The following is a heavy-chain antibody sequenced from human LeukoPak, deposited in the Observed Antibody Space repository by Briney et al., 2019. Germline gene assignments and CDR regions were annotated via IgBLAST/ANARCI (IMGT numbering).Heavy chain of an antibody. V-gene: IGHV4-59*01. Sequence: PSETLSLTCTVSGNSISSYYWSWIRQPPGKGPEWIGYIYYSGSTNNNPSLKSRVTISVDTSKNQFSLKLSSVTAADTAVYHCARGTIVGPVPFEYWGQGTLVTVSS. J-gene: IGHJ4*02. CDR3: ARGTIVGPVPFEY. CDR2: IYYSGST. CDR1: GNSISSYY. D-gene: IGHD1-26*01.